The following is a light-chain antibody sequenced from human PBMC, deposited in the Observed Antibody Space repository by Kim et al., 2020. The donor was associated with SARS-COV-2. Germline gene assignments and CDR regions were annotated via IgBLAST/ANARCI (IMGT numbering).Light chain of an antibody. Sequence: QSVLTQPPSVSGAPGQRVTISCTGSSSNIGAGYDVHWYQQLPGTAPKLLIYDTTNRPSGVPDRFSGSRSGSSASLAITRLRAEDEGDYYCQSYDSSLSEVFGGGTQLTVL. J-gene: IGLJ2*01. V-gene: IGLV1-40*01. CDR1: SSNIGAGYD. CDR2: DTT. CDR3: QSYDSSLSEV.